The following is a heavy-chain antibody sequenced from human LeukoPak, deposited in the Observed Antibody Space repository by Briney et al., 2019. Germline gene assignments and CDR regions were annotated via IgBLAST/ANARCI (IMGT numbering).Heavy chain of an antibody. V-gene: IGHV3-23*01. Sequence: PGGSLRLSCAASEFTFSSFAMSWVRQAPGKGLEWVSAISGSGGTTYYADSVKGRFTISRDNSKNTLYLQMNSLRAEDTAVYYCAKVDVRGYMYGFDYWGQGTLVTVSS. D-gene: IGHD5-18*01. J-gene: IGHJ4*02. CDR1: EFTFSSFA. CDR2: ISGSGGTT. CDR3: AKVDVRGYMYGFDY.